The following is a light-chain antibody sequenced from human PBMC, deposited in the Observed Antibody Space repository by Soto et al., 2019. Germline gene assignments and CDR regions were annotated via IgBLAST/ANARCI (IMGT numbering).Light chain of an antibody. J-gene: IGKJ1*01. V-gene: IGKV3-15*01. Sequence: EIVMTQSPATLSVSPLERATLSCRASQSVSSNLAWYQQKPGQAPRLLIYGASTRATGIPARFSGSGSGTEFTLTISRLEPEDFVVYHCQQYGDLPPTFGQGTKVDI. CDR2: GAS. CDR3: QQYGDLPPT. CDR1: QSVSSN.